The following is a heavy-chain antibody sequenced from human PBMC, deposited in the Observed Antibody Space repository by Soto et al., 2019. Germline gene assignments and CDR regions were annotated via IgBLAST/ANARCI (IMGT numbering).Heavy chain of an antibody. CDR1: GYSFTSYW. CDR3: ARVGYSGYANDAFDI. V-gene: IGHV5-51*01. Sequence: GESLKISCKGSGYSFTSYWIGWVRQMPGKGLEWMGIIYPGDSDTRYSPSFQGQVTISADKSISTAYLQWSSLKASDTAMYYCARVGYSGYANDAFDIWGQGTMVTVSS. J-gene: IGHJ3*02. D-gene: IGHD5-12*01. CDR2: IYPGDSDT.